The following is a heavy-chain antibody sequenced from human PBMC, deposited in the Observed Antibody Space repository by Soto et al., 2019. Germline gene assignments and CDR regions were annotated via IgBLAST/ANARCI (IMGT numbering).Heavy chain of an antibody. CDR2: INPNSGGT. Sequence: ASVKVSCKASGYTFPGYYMHWRRQAPGQGLEWMGWINPNSGGTNYAQKFQGWVTMTRDTSISTAYMELSRLRSDDTAVYYCAREGGPNVAYCSGGSCSHAFDIWRQGTMVPVSS. D-gene: IGHD2-15*01. CDR3: AREGGPNVAYCSGGSCSHAFDI. CDR1: GYTFPGYY. V-gene: IGHV1-2*04. J-gene: IGHJ3*02.